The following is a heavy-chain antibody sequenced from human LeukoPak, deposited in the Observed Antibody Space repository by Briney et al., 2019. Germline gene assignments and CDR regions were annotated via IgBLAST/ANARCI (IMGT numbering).Heavy chain of an antibody. D-gene: IGHD6-13*01. J-gene: IGHJ5*02. CDR3: ARGWYIAAAGTLTWFDP. CDR2: INHSGST. CDR1: GGSFSGYY. Sequence: TSSETLSLTCAVYGGSFSGYYWSWIRQPPGKGLEWIGEINHSGSTNYNPSLKSRVTKSVDTSKNQFSLKLSSVTAADTAVYYCARGWYIAAAGTLTWFDPWGQGTLVTVSS. V-gene: IGHV4-34*01.